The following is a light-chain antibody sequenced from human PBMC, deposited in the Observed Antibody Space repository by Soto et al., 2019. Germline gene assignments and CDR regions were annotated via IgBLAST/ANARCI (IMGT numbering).Light chain of an antibody. Sequence: QSALTQPPSASGSPGQSVTISCTGSKSDIGIYDFVSWYQHHPGKAPRLIIYEVVQRPSGVPDRFSGSKSGNTASLTVSGLQAADEADYFCKSYAGSNTYVFGTGTTLPVL. CDR1: KSDIGIYDF. J-gene: IGLJ1*01. CDR2: EVV. CDR3: KSYAGSNTYV. V-gene: IGLV2-8*01.